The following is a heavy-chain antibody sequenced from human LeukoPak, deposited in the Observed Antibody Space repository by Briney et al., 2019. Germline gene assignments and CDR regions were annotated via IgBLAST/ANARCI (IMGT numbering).Heavy chain of an antibody. D-gene: IGHD5-24*01. V-gene: IGHV3-74*01. CDR2: INSDGSST. Sequence: GGSLRLSCAASGFAFSSYGMHWVRQAPGKGLVWVSRINSDGSSTSYADSVKGRFTISRDNAKNTLYLQMNSLRAEDTAVYYCARDLATIGFGYWGQGTLVTVSS. CDR3: ARDLATIGFGY. CDR1: GFAFSSYG. J-gene: IGHJ4*02.